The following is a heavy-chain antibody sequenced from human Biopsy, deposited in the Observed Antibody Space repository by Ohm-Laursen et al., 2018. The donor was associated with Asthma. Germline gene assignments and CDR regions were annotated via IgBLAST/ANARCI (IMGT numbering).Heavy chain of an antibody. J-gene: IGHJ6*02. Sequence: SLRLSCAASGRHFGRYNMHWARQAPGKGLDWVAVITFDGSTQHYGDSVKGRFTISRDNAQKSLFLQMGSLRAEDTAIYYCARVFESSEWGPFYHFGLDVWGQGTTVAVSS. V-gene: IGHV3-30-3*01. CDR1: GRHFGRYN. CDR3: ARVFESSEWGPFYHFGLDV. CDR2: ITFDGSTQ. D-gene: IGHD6-25*01.